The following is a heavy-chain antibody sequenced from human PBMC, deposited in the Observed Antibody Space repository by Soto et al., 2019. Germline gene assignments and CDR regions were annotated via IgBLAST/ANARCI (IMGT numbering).Heavy chain of an antibody. CDR3: ARESYSCGGDCPYYMDY. Sequence: ASVKVSCKTSGYPFTDYFIHWVRQAPGQGLEWMGIISLYHHSTSYAQKFQGRLTVTADTSTTTVYMDLSSLTSEDSAVYWCARESYSCGGDCPYYMDYWGQGTLVTVS. D-gene: IGHD2-21*02. CDR1: GYPFTDYF. J-gene: IGHJ4*02. V-gene: IGHV1-46*01. CDR2: ISLYHHST.